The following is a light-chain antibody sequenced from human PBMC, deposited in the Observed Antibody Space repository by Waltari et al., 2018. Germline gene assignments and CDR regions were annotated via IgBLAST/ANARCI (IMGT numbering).Light chain of an antibody. CDR1: SSDIGAYNY. CDR3: TSYTSSNTWV. V-gene: IGLV2-14*03. Sequence: QSALTQPASVSESPGQSITISCTGTSSDIGAYNYVFWYQQHPGKAPKLMISDVTKRPSGVSNRFSGSKSGNTASLTISGLQAEDEADYYCTSYTSSNTWVFGGGTKLTVL. CDR2: DVT. J-gene: IGLJ3*02.